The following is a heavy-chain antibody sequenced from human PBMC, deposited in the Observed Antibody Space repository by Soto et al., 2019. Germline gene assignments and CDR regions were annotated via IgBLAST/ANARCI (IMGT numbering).Heavy chain of an antibody. CDR2: ISGGGDAA. J-gene: IGHJ2*01. Sequence: EVQVLESGGGLVQPGGSLSLSCAGPGFTFINYAMNWVRQAPGKGLEWVSSISGGGDAAFFPDSVRGRFTISRDNSKNTVTLQMNSLGVDDTAVYYCARKILGSTTRPNYWYFDLWGRGTLVTVSS. CDR1: GFTFINYA. CDR3: ARKILGSTTRPNYWYFDL. D-gene: IGHD7-27*01. V-gene: IGHV3-23*01.